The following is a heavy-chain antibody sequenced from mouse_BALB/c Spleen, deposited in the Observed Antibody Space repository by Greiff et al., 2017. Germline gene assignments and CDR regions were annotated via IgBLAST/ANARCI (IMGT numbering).Heavy chain of an antibody. Sequence: VESGGGLVQPGGSRKLSCAASGFSFSSFGMHWVRQAPEKGLEWVAYISSGSSTSYYEDTVKGRFTISRDNTKNTLFLQMTSLRSEDTAMDYCARTGGLREYFDGWGAGTTVTVSS. CDR3: ARTGGLREYFDG. CDR2: ISSGSSTS. CDR1: GFSFSSFG. D-gene: IGHD2-4*01. V-gene: IGHV5-17*02. J-gene: IGHJ1*01.